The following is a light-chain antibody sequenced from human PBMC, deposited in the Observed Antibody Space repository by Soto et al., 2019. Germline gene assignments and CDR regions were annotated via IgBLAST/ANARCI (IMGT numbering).Light chain of an antibody. J-gene: IGKJ4*01. CDR3: QQYNSYSPLT. Sequence: DIQMTQSPSAVSASVGDRVTITCRTSQDITSYLVWFQQKPGKVPERLIYGATNLQSGVPSRFSGSGSGTEFTLTISSLQPDDFATYYCQQYNSYSPLTFGGGTKVDIK. CDR2: GAT. V-gene: IGKV1-17*03. CDR1: QDITSY.